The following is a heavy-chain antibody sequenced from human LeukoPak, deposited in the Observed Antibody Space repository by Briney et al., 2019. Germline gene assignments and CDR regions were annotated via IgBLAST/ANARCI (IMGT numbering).Heavy chain of an antibody. Sequence: PSETLSLTCAVYGGSFSGYYWSWIRQPPGKGLEWIGEINHGGSTNYNPSLKSRVTISVDTSKNQFSLKLSSVTAADTAVYYCARLCGITIFGVVIAPYYFDYWGQGTLVTVSS. CDR3: ARLCGITIFGVVIAPYYFDY. CDR1: GGSFSGYY. D-gene: IGHD3-3*01. V-gene: IGHV4-34*01. J-gene: IGHJ4*02. CDR2: INHGGST.